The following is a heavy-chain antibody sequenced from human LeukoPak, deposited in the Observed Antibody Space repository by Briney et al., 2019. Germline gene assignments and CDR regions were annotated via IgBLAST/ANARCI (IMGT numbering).Heavy chain of an antibody. J-gene: IGHJ4*02. V-gene: IGHV1-2*02. CDR1: GYTFTSIY. CDR3: ARGTSFGTDY. D-gene: IGHD3-16*01. CDR2: ISPNTGGT. Sequence: ASVKVSCKASGYTFTSIYMHWVRQAPGQRFEWMGWISPNTGGTIYAQKFQGRVTMTRDTSISTAYMELTRLDSDDTAVYYCARGTSFGTDYWGQGTLVTVSS.